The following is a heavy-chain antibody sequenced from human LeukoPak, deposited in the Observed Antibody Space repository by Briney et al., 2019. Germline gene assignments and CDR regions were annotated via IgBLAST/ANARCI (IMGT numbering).Heavy chain of an antibody. J-gene: IGHJ4*02. D-gene: IGHD3-10*01. Sequence: PPETLSLTCAVYGGSFSGHYWTWIRQPPGMGLEWIGEINHSGSTTYNPSLNTRVTISVDTSKNQISLKLSSVTAADTAVYYCARPRYGSGSLDSWGQGTLVTVSS. CDR1: GGSFSGHY. CDR2: INHSGST. CDR3: ARPRYGSGSLDS. V-gene: IGHV4-34*01.